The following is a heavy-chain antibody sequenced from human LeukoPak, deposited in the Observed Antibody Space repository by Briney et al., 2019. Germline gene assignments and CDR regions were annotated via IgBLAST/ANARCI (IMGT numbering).Heavy chain of an antibody. CDR1: GGSISSDY. D-gene: IGHD7-27*01. Sequence: PSETLSLTCTVSGGSISSDYWSWTRQSLGKGLEWIGYIYYSGTTSYNPSLKSRVTISLDTSKNQFSLKLSSVTAADTAVYYCARGANWGSPDYWGQGTLVTVSS. CDR3: ARGANWGSPDY. J-gene: IGHJ4*02. V-gene: IGHV4-59*01. CDR2: IYYSGTT.